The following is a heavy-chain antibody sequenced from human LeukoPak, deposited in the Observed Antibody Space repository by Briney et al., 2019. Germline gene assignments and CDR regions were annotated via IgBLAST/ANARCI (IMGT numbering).Heavy chain of an antibody. D-gene: IGHD1-26*01. V-gene: IGHV3-64*01. CDR3: ARGRSVNYYPDAFDI. CDR1: GFSFSTYT. J-gene: IGHJ3*02. Sequence: GRTLRLSCAASGFSFSTYTMDWVRQAPGKGLEYDSAISSNGGSSDYAISVKGRFTISKDNSKNTLYLQVGSLRPEDMAVYYCARGRSVNYYPDAFDIWGQGTMVTVSP. CDR2: ISSNGGSS.